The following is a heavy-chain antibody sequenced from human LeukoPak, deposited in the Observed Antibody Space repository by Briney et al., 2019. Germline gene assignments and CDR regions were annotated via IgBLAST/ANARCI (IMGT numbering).Heavy chain of an antibody. CDR1: GFTFSTHA. CDR2: ISGSGGST. Sequence: GGSLRLSCAASGFTFSTHAMSWDRQAPGKGLEWVSGISGSGGSTYYADSVKGRFTISRDNSKNTLYLQMNSLRAEDTAVYYCAKHPYCSSTSCYFDYWGQGTLVTVSS. V-gene: IGHV3-23*01. D-gene: IGHD2-2*01. J-gene: IGHJ4*02. CDR3: AKHPYCSSTSCYFDY.